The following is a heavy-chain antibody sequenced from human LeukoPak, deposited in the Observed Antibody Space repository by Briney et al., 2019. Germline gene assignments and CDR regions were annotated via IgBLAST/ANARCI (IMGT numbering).Heavy chain of an antibody. Sequence: SQTLSLTCAISGDSVSSTSAAWNWIRQSPSRGLEWPGRTYYRSKWYSDYAVSVRGRITVNPDTSTNQFSLKLSSVTAADTAVYYCASSMATIARFDFWGQGTLVTVSS. CDR2: TYYRSKWYS. CDR1: GDSVSSTSAA. J-gene: IGHJ4*02. D-gene: IGHD5-12*01. CDR3: ASSMATIARFDF. V-gene: IGHV6-1*01.